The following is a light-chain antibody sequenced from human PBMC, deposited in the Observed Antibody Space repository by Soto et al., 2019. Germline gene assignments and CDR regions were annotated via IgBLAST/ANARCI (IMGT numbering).Light chain of an antibody. J-gene: IGKJ4*01. V-gene: IGKV3-20*01. Sequence: VLTQSPGALSLTPGERATLSSRAIQSVSSNYLAWYQHRPGQAPRLLIYGASSRATGIPDRFSGSGSGTDFTLTINRLEPEDFAVYYCQQYASSPALTFAGRAKA. CDR2: GAS. CDR3: QQYASSPALT. CDR1: QSVSSNY.